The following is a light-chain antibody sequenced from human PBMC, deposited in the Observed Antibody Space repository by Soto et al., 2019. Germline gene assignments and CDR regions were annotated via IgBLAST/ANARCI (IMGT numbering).Light chain of an antibody. CDR2: DAS. Sequence: EIALTQSPATLSLSPGERATLSCRASQSVSNYLAWYQQKPGQAPRLLIYDASNRASGIPARFSGSGSGTDFTLTISSLDPEDFAVYYCQQRSNWPPVTFGGGTKVDIK. J-gene: IGKJ4*01. CDR1: QSVSNY. CDR3: QQRSNWPPVT. V-gene: IGKV3-11*01.